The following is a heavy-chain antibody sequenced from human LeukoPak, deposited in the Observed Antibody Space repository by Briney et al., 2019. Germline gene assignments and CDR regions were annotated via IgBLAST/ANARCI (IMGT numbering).Heavy chain of an antibody. CDR1: GGSFSGYY. J-gene: IGHJ6*02. CDR2: INHSGST. D-gene: IGHD3-16*01. CDR3: ARGGGSSLGYYYYYGMDV. Sequence: SETLSLTCAVYGGSFSGYYWSWIRQPPGKGLEWIGEINHSGSTNQNPSLKSRVTISVDTSKNHFSLKLSSVTAADTAVYYCARGGGSSLGYYYYYGMDVWGQGTTVTVSS. V-gene: IGHV4-34*01.